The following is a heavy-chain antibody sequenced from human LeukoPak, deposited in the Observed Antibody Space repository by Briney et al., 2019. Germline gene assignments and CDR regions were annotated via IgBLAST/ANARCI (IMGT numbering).Heavy chain of an antibody. CDR3: ARGPSVLGAIDN. CDR1: GFIFSRYW. CDR2: INNDGSII. V-gene: IGHV3-74*01. J-gene: IGHJ4*02. D-gene: IGHD3-10*01. Sequence: GGSLRLSCAASGFIFSRYWMHWVRQAPGKELVWVSRINNDGSIINTADSVKGRFTISRDNAKDMLYLQMDSLKAEDTAIYYCARGPSVLGAIDNWGQGTLVAVSS.